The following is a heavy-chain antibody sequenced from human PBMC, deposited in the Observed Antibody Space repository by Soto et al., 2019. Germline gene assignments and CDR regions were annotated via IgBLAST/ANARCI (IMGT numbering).Heavy chain of an antibody. CDR1: GFTFSSYS. V-gene: IGHV3-30-3*01. J-gene: IGHJ6*02. D-gene: IGHD3-10*01. CDR2: ISHDGSNK. CDR3: AMAFGYGSTKYYYYYYGMDV. Sequence: QVQLVESGGGAVQPGRSLRLSCAASGFTFSSYSMHWVRQAPGKGPEWVAVISHDGSNKYYADSVKGRFTISRDNSKNTLFLQMNSLRPEDTAVYYCAMAFGYGSTKYYYYYYGMDVWGQGTTVTVSS.